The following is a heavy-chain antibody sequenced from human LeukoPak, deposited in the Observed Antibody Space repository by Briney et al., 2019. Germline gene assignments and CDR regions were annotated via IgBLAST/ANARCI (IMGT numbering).Heavy chain of an antibody. D-gene: IGHD3-3*01. J-gene: IGHJ5*02. CDR1: GYTFTNYG. Sequence: ASVKVSCKASGYTFTNYGISWVRQAPGQGLEWMGWISIYNGNTDYAQKLRGRVTMTTDTSTGTAYMELRSLRSDDTAVYYCARITYDFWSGYYMPDDPWGQGTLVTVSS. CDR2: ISIYNGNT. CDR3: ARITYDFWSGYYMPDDP. V-gene: IGHV1-18*01.